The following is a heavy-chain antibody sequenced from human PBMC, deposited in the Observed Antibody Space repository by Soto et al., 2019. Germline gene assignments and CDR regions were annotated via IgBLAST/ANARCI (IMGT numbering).Heavy chain of an antibody. CDR3: AKDMTSGVYYYYGMDV. Sequence: EVQLVESGGGLVQPGRSLRLSCAASGFIFDDYAMHWVRQAPGKGLEWVSGISWNSGNIGYADSVKGRFTISRDNAKNTLYLQMNSLRAEETALYYCAKDMTSGVYYYYGMDVWGQGTTVTVSS. CDR1: GFIFDDYA. CDR2: ISWNSGNI. V-gene: IGHV3-9*01. D-gene: IGHD3-10*01. J-gene: IGHJ6*02.